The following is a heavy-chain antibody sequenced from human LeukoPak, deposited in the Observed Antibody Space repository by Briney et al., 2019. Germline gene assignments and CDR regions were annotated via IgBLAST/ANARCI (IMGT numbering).Heavy chain of an antibody. CDR3: ARAVAASPGYCMDV. D-gene: IGHD6-13*01. V-gene: IGHV4-4*02. CDR1: GGSISSSNW. J-gene: IGHJ6*03. CDR2: IYHSGST. Sequence: PSETLSLTCAVSGGSISSSNWWSWVRQPPGKGLEWIGEIYHSGSTNYNPSLKSRVTISVDKSKNQFSLKLSSVTAADTAVYYCARAVAASPGYCMDVWGKGTTVTVSS.